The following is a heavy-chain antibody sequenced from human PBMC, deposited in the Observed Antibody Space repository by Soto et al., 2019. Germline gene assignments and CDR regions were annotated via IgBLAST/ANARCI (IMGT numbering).Heavy chain of an antibody. D-gene: IGHD5-12*01. CDR3: ARDWGDGYNIDAFAI. Sequence: PGGSLRLSCAASGFTFSSYSMNWVRQAPGKGLEWVSYISSSSSTIYYADSVKGRFTISRDNAKNSLYLQMNSLRDEDTAVYYCARDWGDGYNIDAFAIWGKGTMVTVS. J-gene: IGHJ3*02. CDR1: GFTFSSYS. V-gene: IGHV3-48*02. CDR2: ISSSSSTI.